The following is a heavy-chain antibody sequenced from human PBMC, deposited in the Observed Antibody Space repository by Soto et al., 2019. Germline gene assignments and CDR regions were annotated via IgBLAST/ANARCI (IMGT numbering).Heavy chain of an antibody. CDR1: GFTFSSYS. CDR2: ISSSSSYI. Sequence: GGSLRLSCAASGFTFSSYSMNWVRQAPGKGLEWVSSISSSSSYIYYADSVKGRFTISRDNAKNSLYLQMNSLRAEDTAVYYCARSRSIAAHYYYGMDVWGQGTTVTVSS. D-gene: IGHD6-6*01. V-gene: IGHV3-21*01. J-gene: IGHJ6*02. CDR3: ARSRSIAAHYYYGMDV.